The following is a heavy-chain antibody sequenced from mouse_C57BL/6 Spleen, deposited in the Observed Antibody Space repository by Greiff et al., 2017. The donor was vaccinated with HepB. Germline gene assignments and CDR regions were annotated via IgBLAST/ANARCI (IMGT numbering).Heavy chain of an antibody. CDR2: IHPNSGST. Sequence: VQLQQPGAELVKPGASVKLSCKASGYTFTSYWMHWVKQRPGQGLEWIGMIHPNSGSTNYNEKFKSKATLTVDKSSSTAYMQLSSLTSEDSAVYYCARYGNYPWFAYWGQGTLVTVSA. CDR3: ARYGNYPWFAY. J-gene: IGHJ3*01. V-gene: IGHV1-64*01. CDR1: GYTFTSYW. D-gene: IGHD2-1*01.